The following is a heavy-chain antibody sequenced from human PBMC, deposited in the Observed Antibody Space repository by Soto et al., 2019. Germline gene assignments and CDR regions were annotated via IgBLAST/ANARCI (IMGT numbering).Heavy chain of an antibody. CDR2: IIPIFGTA. V-gene: IGHV1-69*01. D-gene: IGHD6-6*01. Sequence: QVQLVQSGAEVKKPGSSVKVSCKASGGTFSSYAISWVRQAPGQGLEWMGGIIPIFGTANYAQKFQGRVTITADESRSTAYRELSGLRSEDTAVYYCARESKGYSSSSAGDAFDIWGQGTMVTVSS. CDR3: ARESKGYSSSSAGDAFDI. CDR1: GGTFSSYA. J-gene: IGHJ3*02.